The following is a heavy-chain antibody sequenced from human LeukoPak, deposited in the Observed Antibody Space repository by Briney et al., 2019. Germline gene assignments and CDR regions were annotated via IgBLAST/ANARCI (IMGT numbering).Heavy chain of an antibody. D-gene: IGHD3-22*01. CDR3: ATAGGGSSGLDAFDI. CDR1: GYSFTSYW. V-gene: IGHV5-51*01. Sequence: GESLKISCKGPGYSFTSYWIGWVRQMPGKGLEWMGIIYPGDSDTRYSPSFQGQVTISADKSISTAYLQWSSLKASDTAMYYCATAGGGSSGLDAFDIWGQGTMVTVSS. CDR2: IYPGDSDT. J-gene: IGHJ3*02.